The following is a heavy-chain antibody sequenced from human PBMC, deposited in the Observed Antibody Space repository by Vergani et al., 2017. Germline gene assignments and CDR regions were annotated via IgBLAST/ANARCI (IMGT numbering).Heavy chain of an antibody. CDR3: ARERVVVAAKGNNWFDP. CDR1: GYSISSGYY. Sequence: QVQLQESGPGLVKPSETLSLTCTVSGYSISSGYYWGWIRQPPGKGLEWIGSIYHIGSTYYNPSLKSRVTISVDTSKNQFSLKLSSVTAADTAVYYCARERVVVAAKGNNWFDPWGQGTLVTVSS. CDR2: IYHIGST. D-gene: IGHD2-15*01. V-gene: IGHV4-38-2*02. J-gene: IGHJ5*02.